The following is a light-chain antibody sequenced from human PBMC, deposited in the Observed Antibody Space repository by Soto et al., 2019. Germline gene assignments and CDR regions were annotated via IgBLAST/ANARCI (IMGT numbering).Light chain of an antibody. CDR3: QQFSSYPLT. CDR2: DAS. CDR1: QTVRNNY. J-gene: IGKJ4*01. V-gene: IGKV3-20*01. Sequence: ESVFTQSPGTLSFSPGERATLSCRASQTVRNNYLAWYQQKPGQAPRLLIYDASSRATGIPDRFSGGGSGTDFTLTISRLEPEDFAVYYCQQFSSYPLTFGGGTKVDIK.